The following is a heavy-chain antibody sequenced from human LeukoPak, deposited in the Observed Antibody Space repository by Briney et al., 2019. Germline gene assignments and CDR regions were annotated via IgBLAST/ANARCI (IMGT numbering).Heavy chain of an antibody. D-gene: IGHD6-6*01. Sequence: ASVKVSCKASGYTFPGYYMHWVRQAPGQGLEWMGCINPNSGGTNYAQKFQGRVTMTRDTSISTAYMELSRLRSDDTAVYYCAREHSSSSGKVFDYWGQGTLVTVSS. CDR1: GYTFPGYY. CDR2: INPNSGGT. J-gene: IGHJ4*02. CDR3: AREHSSSSGKVFDY. V-gene: IGHV1-2*02.